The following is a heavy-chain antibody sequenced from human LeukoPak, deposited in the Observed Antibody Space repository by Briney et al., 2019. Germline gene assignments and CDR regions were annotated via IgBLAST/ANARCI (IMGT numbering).Heavy chain of an antibody. J-gene: IGHJ3*02. V-gene: IGHV3-74*01. CDR2: TNSDGSST. CDR1: GFTFSSYW. CDR3: AREGDDYGGNTEAFDI. Sequence: GGSLRLSCAASGFTFSSYWMHWVRQAPGKGLVWVSRTNSDGSSTSYADSVKGRFTISRDNAKNTLYLQMNSLRAEDTAVYYCAREGDDYGGNTEAFDIWGQGTMVTVSS. D-gene: IGHD4-23*01.